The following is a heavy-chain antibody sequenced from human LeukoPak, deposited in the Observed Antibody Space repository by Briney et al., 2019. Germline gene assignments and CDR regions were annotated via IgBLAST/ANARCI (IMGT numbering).Heavy chain of an antibody. D-gene: IGHD6-19*01. CDR2: IHHSGST. CDR1: GYFISSGYY. CDR3: AREQWLVRAFDI. J-gene: IGHJ3*02. Sequence: SETLSLTCTVSGYFISSGYYWGWIRQPPGKGLQWIGSIHHSGSTNYNPSLKSRVTMSVDTSKNQFSLKLSSVTAADTAVYYCAREQWLVRAFDIWGQGTMVTVSS. V-gene: IGHV4-38-2*02.